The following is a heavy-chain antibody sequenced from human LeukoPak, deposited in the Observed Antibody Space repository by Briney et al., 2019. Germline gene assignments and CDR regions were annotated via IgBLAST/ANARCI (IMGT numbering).Heavy chain of an antibody. CDR1: GFTFSDYY. D-gene: IGHD1-26*01. J-gene: IGHJ5*02. Sequence: PGGSLRLSCAASGFTFSDYYMSWIRQAPGKGLEWVSYISSSSSCTNYADSVKGRFTISRDNAKNSLYLQMNSLRAEDTAVYYCARGLVGEGEFDPWGQGTLVTVSS. CDR3: ARGLVGEGEFDP. CDR2: ISSSSSCT. V-gene: IGHV3-11*06.